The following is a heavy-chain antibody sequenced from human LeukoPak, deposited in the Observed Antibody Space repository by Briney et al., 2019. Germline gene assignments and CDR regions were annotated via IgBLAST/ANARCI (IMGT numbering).Heavy chain of an antibody. J-gene: IGHJ4*02. D-gene: IGHD4-23*01. CDR1: AFTFSSYE. CDR2: ISSSGSTI. Sequence: GGSLRLSCAASAFTFSSYEMHWVRQAPGKGLEWLSYISSSGSTIYYADSVKGRFTISRDNAKNSLYLQMNSLRAEDTAVYYCARDYGGSSPFDYWGQGTLVTVSS. CDR3: ARDYGGSSPFDY. V-gene: IGHV3-48*03.